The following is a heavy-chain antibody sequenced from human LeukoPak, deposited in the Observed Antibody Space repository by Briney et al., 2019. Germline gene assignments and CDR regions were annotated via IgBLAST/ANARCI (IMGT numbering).Heavy chain of an antibody. Sequence: GGSLRLSRAASGFTFSSHGMHWVRQAPGKGLEWVAFIRHDGNNKYCADSVKGRFTISRDDSKNTVYLQMNSLRAEDTALYYCAKATNWGFDYWGQGTLVTVSS. V-gene: IGHV3-30*02. D-gene: IGHD7-27*01. J-gene: IGHJ4*02. CDR2: IRHDGNNK. CDR1: GFTFSSHG. CDR3: AKATNWGFDY.